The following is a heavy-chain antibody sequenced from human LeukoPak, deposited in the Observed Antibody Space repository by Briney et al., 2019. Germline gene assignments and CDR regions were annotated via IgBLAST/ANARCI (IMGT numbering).Heavy chain of an antibody. Sequence: SGPTLVNPTQTLTLTCTFSGFSLSTSGVGVGWIRQPPGKALEWLALIYWDDDKRYSPSLKSRLTITKDTSKNQVVLTMTNMDPVDTATYYCAHIAYYDSSGYPRRAFDIWGQGIMVTVSS. V-gene: IGHV2-5*02. CDR2: IYWDDDK. CDR3: AHIAYYDSSGYPRRAFDI. CDR1: GFSLSTSGVG. D-gene: IGHD3-22*01. J-gene: IGHJ3*02.